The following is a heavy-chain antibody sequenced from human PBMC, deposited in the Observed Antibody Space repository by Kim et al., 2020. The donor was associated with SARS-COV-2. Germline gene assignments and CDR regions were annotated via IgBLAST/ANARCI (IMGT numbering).Heavy chain of an antibody. J-gene: IGHJ4*02. Sequence: SETLSLTCTVSGGSISSSFNYWGWIRQPPGKGLEWIGSVYHSGSNYDSPSLKSRITVSVDTSKNQFSLKVTSVADADTAVYFCARLPHDSSGYVDCWGQGIRVTVST. CDR1: GGSISSSFNY. V-gene: IGHV4-39*01. CDR3: ARLPHDSSGYVDC. CDR2: VYHSGSN. D-gene: IGHD3-22*01.